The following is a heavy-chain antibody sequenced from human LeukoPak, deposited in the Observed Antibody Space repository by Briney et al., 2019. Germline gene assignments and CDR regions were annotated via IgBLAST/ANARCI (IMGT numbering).Heavy chain of an antibody. V-gene: IGHV4-59*01. CDR1: GGSISSYY. D-gene: IGHD3-10*01. CDR2: IYYSGST. CDR3: ARARSVLLWFGEFPPAAFDI. Sequence: SETLSLTCTVSGGSISSYYWSWIRQPPGKGLEWIGYIYYSGSTNYNTSLKSRFPISVVTSKNQFSLKLGSVTAADTAVYYCARARSVLLWFGEFPPAAFDIWGQGTMVTVSS. J-gene: IGHJ3*02.